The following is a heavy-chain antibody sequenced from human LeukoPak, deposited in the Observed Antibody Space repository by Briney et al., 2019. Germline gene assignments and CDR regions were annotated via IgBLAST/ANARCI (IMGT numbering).Heavy chain of an antibody. V-gene: IGHV3-7*01. CDR2: IKQDGSEK. Sequence: GGSLGPSCAASGFTFSSYWMSWVRQAPGKGLEWVAKIKQDGSEKYYVDSVKGRFTISRDNAKNSLYLQMNSLRAEDTAVYYCAGVKVENYYHYYYYYMDVWGKGTTVTVSS. D-gene: IGHD1-26*01. J-gene: IGHJ6*03. CDR3: AGVKVENYYHYYYYYMDV. CDR1: GFTFSSYW.